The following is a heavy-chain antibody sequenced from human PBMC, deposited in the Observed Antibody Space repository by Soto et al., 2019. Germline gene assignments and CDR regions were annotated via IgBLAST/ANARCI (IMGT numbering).Heavy chain of an antibody. J-gene: IGHJ5*02. CDR3: ARHLVVAGTTYNWFDL. V-gene: IGHV4-39*01. Sequence: SETLSLTCTVAGGSISSSTYYWGWIRQLPGKGLEWIGSIFYGRSSYYNPAPRSRVAIYIDPSKNQFSLKLSSVTAADTGVYYCARHLVVAGTTYNWFDLWGQGTLVSVSS. D-gene: IGHD2-15*01. CDR2: IFYGRSS. CDR1: GGSISSSTYY.